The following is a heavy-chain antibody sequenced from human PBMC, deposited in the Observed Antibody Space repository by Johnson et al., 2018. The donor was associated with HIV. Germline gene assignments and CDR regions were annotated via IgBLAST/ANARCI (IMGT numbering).Heavy chain of an antibody. J-gene: IGHJ3*02. Sequence: VQLVESGGGLIQTGGSLRLSCAASGFTVSSNYMSWVRQAPGKGLEWVSVIYSGGSTYYADSVKGRFTISRDNAKNSLYLQMNSLRAEDTAVYYCARSATGTTADAFDIWGQGTMVTVSS. CDR3: ARSATGTTADAFDI. D-gene: IGHD1-7*01. V-gene: IGHV3-53*01. CDR2: IYSGGST. CDR1: GFTVSSNY.